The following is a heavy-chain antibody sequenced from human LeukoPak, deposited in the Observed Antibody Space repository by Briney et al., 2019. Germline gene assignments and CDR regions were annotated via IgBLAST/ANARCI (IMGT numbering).Heavy chain of an antibody. D-gene: IGHD3-10*01. Sequence: GGSLRLSCAASGFTFSSYSMNWVRQAQGKGLEWVSYISSSSTIYYADSVKGRFTISRDKAKNSLYLPMNGLRDEDTAVYYCERGPPGSYIDYWGQGTLVTVSS. CDR1: GFTFSSYS. CDR3: ERGPPGSYIDY. J-gene: IGHJ4*02. CDR2: ISSSSTI. V-gene: IGHV3-48*02.